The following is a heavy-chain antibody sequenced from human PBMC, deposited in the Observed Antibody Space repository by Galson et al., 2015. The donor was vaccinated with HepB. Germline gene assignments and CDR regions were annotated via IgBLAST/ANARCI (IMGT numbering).Heavy chain of an antibody. CDR3: ARLAYSSSWYVYDYYYYYMDV. CDR1: GYTFTSYD. Sequence: SVKVSCKASGYTFTSYDINWVRQATGQGLEWMGWMNPNSGNTGYAQKFQGRVTMTRNTSISTAYMELSSLRSEDTAVYYCARLAYSSSWYVYDYYYYYMDVWGKGTTVTVSS. D-gene: IGHD6-13*01. V-gene: IGHV1-8*01. J-gene: IGHJ6*03. CDR2: MNPNSGNT.